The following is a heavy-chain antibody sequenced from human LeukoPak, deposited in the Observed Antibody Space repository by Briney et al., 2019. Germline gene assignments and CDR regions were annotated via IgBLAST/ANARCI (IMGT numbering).Heavy chain of an antibody. D-gene: IGHD2-2*01. V-gene: IGHV3-30*02. CDR3: AKLGCSSTSCYQYQVGY. J-gene: IGHJ4*02. CDR2: IRYDGRNK. CDR1: GFTFSSYG. Sequence: GGSLRLSCAASGFTFSSYGMHWVRQAPGKGLEWVTFIRYDGRNKYYADSVKGRFTISRDNSKNTLCLQMNSLRAEDTAVYYCAKLGCSSTSCYQYQVGYWGQGTLVTVSS.